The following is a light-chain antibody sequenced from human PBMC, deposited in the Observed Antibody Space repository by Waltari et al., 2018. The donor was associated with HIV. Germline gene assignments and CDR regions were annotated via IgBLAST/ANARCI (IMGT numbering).Light chain of an antibody. CDR1: RTNIGAGYA. CDR2: GNS. Sequence: QSVLTQPPSVSGAPGQRVTIACTGCRTNIGAGYAVHWYQQIPGTAPKLLIYGNSHRPSGFPDRFSGSKSGTSASLAITGLQAEDEADYYCQSYDSSLSVWVFGGGTKLTVL. J-gene: IGLJ3*02. V-gene: IGLV1-40*01. CDR3: QSYDSSLSVWV.